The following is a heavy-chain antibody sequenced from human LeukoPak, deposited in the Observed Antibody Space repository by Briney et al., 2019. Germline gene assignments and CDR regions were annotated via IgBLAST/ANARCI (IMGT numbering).Heavy chain of an antibody. CDR3: AKDREPYYYDSSGYYLEDYFDY. Sequence: GGSLRLSCAASGFTFSSYAMSWVRQAPGKGLEWVSAISGSGGSTYYADSVKGRFTISRDNSKNTLYLQMNSLRAEDTAVYYCAKDREPYYYDSSGYYLEDYFDYWGQGTLVTVSS. V-gene: IGHV3-23*01. D-gene: IGHD3-22*01. CDR2: ISGSGGST. J-gene: IGHJ4*02. CDR1: GFTFSSYA.